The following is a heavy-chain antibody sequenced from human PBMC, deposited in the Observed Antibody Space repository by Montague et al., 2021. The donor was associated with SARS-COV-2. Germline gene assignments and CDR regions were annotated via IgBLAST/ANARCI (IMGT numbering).Heavy chain of an antibody. D-gene: IGHD2-15*01. CDR3: ARQGEGEPGIAIAATFDP. CDR2: IYNSGRT. Sequence: SETLSLTCAVSDDSISTSTVYYWGWIRPPPGKGLEWIGSIYNSGRTFYNPSLKSRVTMSVAASKNQFSVRLTSVTAADSAVYYCARQGEGEPGIAIAATFDPWGQGILVTVSS. V-gene: IGHV4-39*01. J-gene: IGHJ5*02. CDR1: DDSISTSTVYY.